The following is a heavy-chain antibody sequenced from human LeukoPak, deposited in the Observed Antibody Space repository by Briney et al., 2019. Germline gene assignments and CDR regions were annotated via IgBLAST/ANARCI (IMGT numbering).Heavy chain of an antibody. CDR2: IKQDGSEK. Sequence: PGGSLRLSCAASGFTFSSYWMSWVRQAPGKGLEWVANIKQDGSEKYYVDSVKGRFTISRDNAKNSLYLQMNSLRAEDTAVYYCARDHGLMVYASYYFDYWGQGTLVTVSS. CDR1: GFTFSSYW. J-gene: IGHJ4*02. CDR3: ARDHGLMVYASYYFDY. D-gene: IGHD2-8*01. V-gene: IGHV3-7*01.